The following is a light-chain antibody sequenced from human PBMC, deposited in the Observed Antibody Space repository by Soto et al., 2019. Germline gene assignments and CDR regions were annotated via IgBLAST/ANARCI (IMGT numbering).Light chain of an antibody. CDR2: DAS. V-gene: IGKV1-5*01. J-gene: IGKJ5*01. CDR3: QQRSNSPPWIN. CDR1: QNIRNW. Sequence: GDSVTITCRASQNIRNWLAWYQQKPGKAPNPLIYDASSLKSGVPARFSGSGSGTDFTLTISSLEPEDFAVYYCQQRSNSPPWINFGQGTRLEIK.